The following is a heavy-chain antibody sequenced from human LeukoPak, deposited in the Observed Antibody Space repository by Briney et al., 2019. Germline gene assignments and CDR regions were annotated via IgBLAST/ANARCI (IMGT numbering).Heavy chain of an antibody. CDR1: GFTFSSYW. J-gene: IGHJ4*02. V-gene: IGHV3-7*01. CDR2: IKEDGSEK. D-gene: IGHD6-13*01. CDR3: ARDSFGSSSYYFDY. Sequence: GGSLRLSCAASGFTFSSYWMSWVRQAPGKGLEWVANIKEDGSEKYYVDSVKGRFTISRDNAKNSLYLQMNSLRAEDTAVYYCARDSFGSSSYYFDYWGQGTLVTVSS.